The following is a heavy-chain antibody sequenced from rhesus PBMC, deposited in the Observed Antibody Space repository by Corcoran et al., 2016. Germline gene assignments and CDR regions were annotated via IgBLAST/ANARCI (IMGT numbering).Heavy chain of an antibody. CDR2: IYGSGGGT. D-gene: IGHD4-29*01. J-gene: IGHJ4*01. CDR1: GGSISDDSY. CDR3: ARDSPPLRYDY. Sequence: QVQLQESGPGLVKPSETLSLTCAVSGGSISDDSYWSWIRQPPGKGLEWIGYIYGSGGGTNYNPSLKNRVTISIDTSKNQFSLKLSSVTAADTAVYYCARDSPPLRYDYWGQGVLVTVSS. V-gene: IGHV4-106*01.